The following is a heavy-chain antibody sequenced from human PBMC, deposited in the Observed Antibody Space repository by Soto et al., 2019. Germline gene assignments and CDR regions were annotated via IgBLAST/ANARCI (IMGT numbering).Heavy chain of an antibody. CDR1: GFTFSSYA. CDR3: ARAQCSGWPQFDY. Sequence: QVQLVESGGGVVQPGRSLRLSCAASGFTFSSYAMHWVRQAPGKGLEWVAVISYDGSNKYYADSVKGRFTISRDNSKNTLYLQMNSLRAEDTAVYYCARAQCSGWPQFDYWGQGTLVTVSS. CDR2: ISYDGSNK. V-gene: IGHV3-30-3*01. J-gene: IGHJ4*02. D-gene: IGHD6-19*01.